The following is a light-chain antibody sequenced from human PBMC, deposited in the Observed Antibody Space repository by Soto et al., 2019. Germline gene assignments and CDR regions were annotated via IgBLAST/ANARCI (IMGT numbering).Light chain of an antibody. CDR2: AAP. CDR3: QQSYSTPPVT. V-gene: IGKV1-39*01. CDR1: QSISNY. Sequence: DIQMTQSPSSLSASVGDRVTITCRASQSISNYLNWYQQKPGKAPKLLIYAAPTLQGGVPSTFSGSGSGSYFTLTISSLQPEDFATYYCQQSYSTPPVTFGPGTKVDI. J-gene: IGKJ3*01.